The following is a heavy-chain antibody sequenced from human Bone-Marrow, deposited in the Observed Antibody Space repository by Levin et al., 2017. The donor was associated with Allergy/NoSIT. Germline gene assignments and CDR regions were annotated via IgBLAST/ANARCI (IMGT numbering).Heavy chain of an antibody. Sequence: SETLSLTCNVSGGSISSSSTYYWGWVRQPPGKGLEWIGSIYYSGTTYYSPSLNSRVTISIDTSKNQFSLKLRSVTAGDTAVYYCAQYGGRSYYYGMDVWGPGTTVTVSS. V-gene: IGHV4-39*07. J-gene: IGHJ6*02. D-gene: IGHD4-23*01. CDR2: IYYSGTT. CDR1: GGSISSSSTYY. CDR3: AQYGGRSYYYGMDV.